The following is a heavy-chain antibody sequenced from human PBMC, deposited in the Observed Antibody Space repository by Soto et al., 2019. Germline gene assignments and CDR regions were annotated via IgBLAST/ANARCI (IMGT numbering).Heavy chain of an antibody. D-gene: IGHD6-13*01. Sequence: QVQLVQSGAEVKKPGSSVKVSCKASGGTFSSYAISWVRQAPGQGLEWMGGIIPIFGTANYAQKFQGRVTITADESTSTDYMELSSLRSEDRAVYYCARSPNQLIAAAGGWMDYWGQGTLVTASS. CDR3: ARSPNQLIAAAGGWMDY. CDR1: GGTFSSYA. J-gene: IGHJ4*02. V-gene: IGHV1-69*12. CDR2: IIPIFGTA.